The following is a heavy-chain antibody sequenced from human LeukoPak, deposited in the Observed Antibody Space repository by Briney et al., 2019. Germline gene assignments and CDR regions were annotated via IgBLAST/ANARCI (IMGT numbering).Heavy chain of an antibody. Sequence: SVKVSCKASGGTFSSYAISWVRQAPRQGLEWMGGIIPIFGTANYAQKFQGRVTITADESTSTAYMELSSLRSEDTAVYYCARDIAVAGTVWFDPWGQGTLVTVSS. CDR2: IIPIFGTA. J-gene: IGHJ5*02. CDR3: ARDIAVAGTVWFDP. D-gene: IGHD6-19*01. V-gene: IGHV1-69*01. CDR1: GGTFSSYA.